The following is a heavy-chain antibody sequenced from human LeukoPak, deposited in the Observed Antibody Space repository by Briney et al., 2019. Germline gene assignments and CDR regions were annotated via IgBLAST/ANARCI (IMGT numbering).Heavy chain of an antibody. Sequence: GGSLRLSCAASGFTFGNYGMHWVRQAPGKGLEWVSRISGDGSTTTYADSVKCRFTISRDNAKNTLYLQMNSLRAEDAAVYYCARGGSPFYWGQGSRVTVSS. J-gene: IGHJ4*02. V-gene: IGHV3-74*01. CDR3: ARGGSPFY. D-gene: IGHD3-10*01. CDR1: GFTFGNYG. CDR2: ISGDGSTT.